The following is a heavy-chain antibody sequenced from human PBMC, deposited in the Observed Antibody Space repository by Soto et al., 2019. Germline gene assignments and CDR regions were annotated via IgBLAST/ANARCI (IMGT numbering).Heavy chain of an antibody. CDR3: ARAGETYYDFWSGFSPIDY. V-gene: IGHV4-59*01. CDR2: IFYSDNT. CDR1: GGSISTYY. Sequence: SETLSVTCTVSGGSISTYYWIWVRQSPGKGLEWLGYIFYSDNTNYNPSLESRLSISVDTSKNQISLTLNSVTAADTAVYYCARAGETYYDFWSGFSPIDYWGPGTLVT. D-gene: IGHD3-3*01. J-gene: IGHJ4*02.